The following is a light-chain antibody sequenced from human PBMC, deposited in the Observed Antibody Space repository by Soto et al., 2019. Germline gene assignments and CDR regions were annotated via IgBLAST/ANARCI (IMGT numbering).Light chain of an antibody. Sequence: EIVLTQSPATLSVSPGERATLSCRASQSVSSNLAWYQQKPGQAPRLLIYAASTRATGIPARFSGSGSGTEFTLTISSLQSEDFAVYYCQQYNIWRTFGQGTKV. J-gene: IGKJ1*01. V-gene: IGKV3-15*01. CDR2: AAS. CDR1: QSVSSN. CDR3: QQYNIWRT.